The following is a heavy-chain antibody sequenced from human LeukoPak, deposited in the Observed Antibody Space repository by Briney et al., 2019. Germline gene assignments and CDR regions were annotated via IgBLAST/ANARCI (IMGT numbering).Heavy chain of an antibody. D-gene: IGHD6-19*01. CDR1: GGSISSYY. J-gene: IGHJ4*02. V-gene: IGHV4-4*07. Sequence: PSETLSLTCTVSGGSISSYYWSWIRQPAGKGLEWIGRIYTSGSINYNTPLKSRVTISVDKSKNQFSLKLSSVTAADTAVYYCARDAVSGVGLNYLDYWGQGTLVTVSS. CDR2: IYTSGSI. CDR3: ARDAVSGVGLNYLDY.